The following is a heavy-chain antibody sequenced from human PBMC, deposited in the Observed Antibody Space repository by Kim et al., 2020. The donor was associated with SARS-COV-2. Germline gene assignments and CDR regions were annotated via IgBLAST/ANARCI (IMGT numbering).Heavy chain of an antibody. CDR2: GST. J-gene: IGHJ4*02. Sequence: GSTYHNPSLNSRVTISVDTSKDQFYLKLSCVTAADTAVYYCARALRYFDYWGQGTLVTVSS. CDR3: ARALRYFDY. D-gene: IGHD4-17*01. V-gene: IGHV4-39*01.